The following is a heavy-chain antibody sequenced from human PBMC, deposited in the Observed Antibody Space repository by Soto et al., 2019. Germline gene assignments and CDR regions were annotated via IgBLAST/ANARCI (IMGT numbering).Heavy chain of an antibody. J-gene: IGHJ4*02. CDR3: ARWWFGEFFDS. CDR2: IYYSGST. V-gene: IGHV4-30-4*01. CDR1: GGSISSGDYY. D-gene: IGHD3-10*01. Sequence: QVQLQESGPGLVKPSQTLSLTCTVYGGSISSGDYYWSWIRQPPGKGLEWIGYIYYSGSTYYNPSLKSRVTISGDTCKNQFSLKLSSVTAADTAVYDCARWWFGEFFDSWGQGTLVTVSS.